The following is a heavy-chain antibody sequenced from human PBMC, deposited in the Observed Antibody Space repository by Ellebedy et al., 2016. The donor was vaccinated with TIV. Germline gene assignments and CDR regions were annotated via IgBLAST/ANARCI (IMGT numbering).Heavy chain of an antibody. CDR3: ARGGSGWWGFDY. J-gene: IGHJ4*02. Sequence: SETLSLXXTVSGGSISSSSYYWGWIRQPPGKGLEWIGSIYYSGSTYYNPSLKSRVTISVDTSKNQFSLKLSSVTAADTAVYYCARGGSGWWGFDYWGQGTLVTVSS. CDR2: IYYSGST. CDR1: GGSISSSSYY. V-gene: IGHV4-39*01. D-gene: IGHD6-19*01.